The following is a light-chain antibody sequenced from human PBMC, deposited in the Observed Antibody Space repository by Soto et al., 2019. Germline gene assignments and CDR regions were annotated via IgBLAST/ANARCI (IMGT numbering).Light chain of an antibody. V-gene: IGLV2-14*01. CDR1: SNDIGAYNY. Sequence: QSVLTQPASVSGSPGQSITISCTGTSNDIGAYNYVSWYQQHPGKAPKLMIYEVSNRPSGVSNRFSGSKSDNTASLSIAGLQAEDEADYHCSSHTSSSTIYVFGSGTKLTVL. J-gene: IGLJ1*01. CDR2: EVS. CDR3: SSHTSSSTIYV.